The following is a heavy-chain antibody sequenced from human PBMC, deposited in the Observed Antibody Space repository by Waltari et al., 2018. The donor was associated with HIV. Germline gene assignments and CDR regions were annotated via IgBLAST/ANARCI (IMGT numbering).Heavy chain of an antibody. CDR2: MFYTGSS. CDR1: GASMTSSSYF. J-gene: IGHJ6*02. V-gene: IGHV4-39*07. D-gene: IGHD1-26*01. Sequence: QVTLQESGPGLVKPSEPLSLTCVVSGASMTSSSYFRGWIGQAPGKGLEWIGSMFYTGSSYYNPSLKSRVNISIDTLNNQFSLKMTSVTAADTAVYYCARDWDVTTACMDVWGQGTTVTVSS. CDR3: ARDWDVTTACMDV.